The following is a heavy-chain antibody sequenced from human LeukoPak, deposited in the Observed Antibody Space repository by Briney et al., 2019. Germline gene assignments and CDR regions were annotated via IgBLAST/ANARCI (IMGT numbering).Heavy chain of an antibody. CDR2: IGTASDT. CDR3: ARRPPRGEYYYMDV. CDR1: GFTFSSFD. D-gene: IGHD3-3*01. Sequence: PGGSLRLSCAASGFTFSSFDMHWVRQPTGQGLEWVSTIGTASDTYYPGSVEGRFTLSRDNAKNSLYLQMNSLTAGDTAVYYCARRPPRGEYYYMDVWGKGTTVTVSS. V-gene: IGHV3-13*01. J-gene: IGHJ6*03.